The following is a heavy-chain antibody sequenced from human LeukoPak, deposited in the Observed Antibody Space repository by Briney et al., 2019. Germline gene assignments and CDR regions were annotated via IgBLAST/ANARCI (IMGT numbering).Heavy chain of an antibody. J-gene: IGHJ5*02. V-gene: IGHV4-39*01. CDR3: ARQGTMARGGYWLDP. CDR2: ISYTGNT. Sequence: SETLSLTCSVSGASINSTNFYWSWIRQPPGKGLESIGSISYTGNTYSNPSLNSRVTMSVDTSKNQFSLKLSSVTAADTAVYYCARQGTMARGGYWLDPWGRGTLVTVSS. D-gene: IGHD3-10*01. CDR1: GASINSTNFY.